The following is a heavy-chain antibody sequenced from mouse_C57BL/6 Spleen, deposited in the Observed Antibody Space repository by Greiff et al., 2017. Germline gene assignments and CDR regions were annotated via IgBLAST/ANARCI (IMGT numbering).Heavy chain of an antibody. V-gene: IGHV1-64*01. Sequence: VQLQQPGAELVKPGASVKLSCKASGYTFTSYWMHWVKQRPGQGLEWIGMIHPNSGSTNYNEKFKSKATLTVDKSSSTAYMQLSSLTSEDSAVYYCARGDGNYVGFAYWGQGTLATVSA. J-gene: IGHJ3*01. D-gene: IGHD2-1*01. CDR2: IHPNSGST. CDR1: GYTFTSYW. CDR3: ARGDGNYVGFAY.